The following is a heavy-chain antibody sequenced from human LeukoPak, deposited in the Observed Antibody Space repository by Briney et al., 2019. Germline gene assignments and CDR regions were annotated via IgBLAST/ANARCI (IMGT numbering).Heavy chain of an antibody. D-gene: IGHD6-19*01. Sequence: SETLSLTCTVSGGSISSYYWSWIRQPPGKGLEWIGYIYYSGSTNYNPSLKSRVTISLDTSKNQFSLKLSSVTAADTAVYYCARRLGSGWAPFDYWGQGTLVTVSS. V-gene: IGHV4-59*01. CDR3: ARRLGSGWAPFDY. CDR1: GGSISSYY. J-gene: IGHJ4*02. CDR2: IYYSGST.